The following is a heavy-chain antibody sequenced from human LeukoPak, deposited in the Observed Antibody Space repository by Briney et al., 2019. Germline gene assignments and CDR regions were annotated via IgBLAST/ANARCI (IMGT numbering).Heavy chain of an antibody. CDR2: IYSGGDT. D-gene: IGHD3-3*01. V-gene: IGHV3-66*04. Sequence: GGSLRLSFAASGXTVSSNYMSWVRQAPGKRLEWVSVIYSGGDTYYADSVKGRFTISRDNSKNTLYLQMNRLRAEDTAVYYCARPITSQGYNYWGQGTLVTVSS. J-gene: IGHJ4*02. CDR3: ARPITSQGYNY. CDR1: GXTVSSNY.